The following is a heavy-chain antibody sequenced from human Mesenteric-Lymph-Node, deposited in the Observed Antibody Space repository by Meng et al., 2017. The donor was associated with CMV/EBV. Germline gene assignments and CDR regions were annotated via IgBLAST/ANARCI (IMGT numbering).Heavy chain of an antibody. Sequence: GESLKISCAASGFPFSSYAMSWVRQTPGRGLEWVSAMSGSGDNTKSADSVKGRFTISRDNSKNTLYLQMSSLRAEDTAIYYCASDWSGYMDVRGQGTTVTVSS. CDR1: GFPFSSYA. J-gene: IGHJ6*01. V-gene: IGHV3-23*01. D-gene: IGHD3-3*01. CDR3: ASDWSGYMDV. CDR2: MSGSGDNT.